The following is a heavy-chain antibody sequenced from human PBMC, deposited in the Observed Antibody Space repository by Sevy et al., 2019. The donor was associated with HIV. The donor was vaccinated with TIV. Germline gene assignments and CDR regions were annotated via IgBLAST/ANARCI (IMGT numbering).Heavy chain of an antibody. CDR2: ISGSGGST. CDR3: AKDNYYDSSGYLGDAFDI. Sequence: GGSLRLSCAASGFTFSSYAMSWVRQAPGKGLEWVSAISGSGGSTYYADSVKGRFTISRDNSKNTLYLQMNSLRAEDTAVYYCAKDNYYDSSGYLGDAFDIWGQGTMVTVSS. CDR1: GFTFSSYA. V-gene: IGHV3-23*01. J-gene: IGHJ3*02. D-gene: IGHD3-22*01.